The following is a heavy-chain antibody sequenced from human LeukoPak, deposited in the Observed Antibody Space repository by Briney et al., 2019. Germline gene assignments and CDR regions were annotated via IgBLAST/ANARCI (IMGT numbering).Heavy chain of an antibody. V-gene: IGHV3-23*01. CDR2: ITGNGGDT. D-gene: IGHD2-2*01. CDR1: GFTFSSYA. Sequence: GGSLRLSCAASGFTFSSYAMNWVRQAPGKGLEWVSAITGNGGDTYYADSVKGRFTISRDNSKNTLYQQMNSLRAEDTAVYYCARSLEDIVVVPLDYWGQGTLVTVSS. J-gene: IGHJ4*02. CDR3: ARSLEDIVVVPLDY.